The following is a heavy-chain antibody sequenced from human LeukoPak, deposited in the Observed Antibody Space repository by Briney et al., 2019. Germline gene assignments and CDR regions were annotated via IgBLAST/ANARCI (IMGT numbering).Heavy chain of an antibody. CDR1: GGSISSYY. D-gene: IGHD2-2*01. Sequence: SETLSLTCTVSGGSISSYYWSWIRQPPGKGLERIGYIYYSGSTNYNPSLKSRVTISVDTSKNQFSLKLSSVTAADTAVYYCARHVVVPAATDLIDYWGQGTLVTVSS. V-gene: IGHV4-59*08. J-gene: IGHJ4*02. CDR2: IYYSGST. CDR3: ARHVVVPAATDLIDY.